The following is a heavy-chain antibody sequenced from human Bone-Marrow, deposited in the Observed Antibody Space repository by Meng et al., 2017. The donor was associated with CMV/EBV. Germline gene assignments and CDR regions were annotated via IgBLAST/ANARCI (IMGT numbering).Heavy chain of an antibody. Sequence: GGSLRLSCAVSGVTFRKTGMSWLRQVPGKGPEWVADMSGNGREIYYVDSVKGRFTVSRDNAKNLLFLQMNSLRVEDTAVYYCARGSAFDIWGQGTMVTVSS. CDR3: ARGSAFDI. CDR1: GVTFRKTG. V-gene: IGHV3-7*04. CDR2: MSGNGREI. J-gene: IGHJ3*02.